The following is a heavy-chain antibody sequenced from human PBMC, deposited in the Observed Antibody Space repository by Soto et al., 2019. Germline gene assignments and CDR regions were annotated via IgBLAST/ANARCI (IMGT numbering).Heavy chain of an antibody. CDR3: ARDRAAGITGNLGWLDP. Sequence: PSETLSLTCTVSGGSISSGGYYWSWIRQHPGKGLEWIGYIYYSGSTYYNPSLKSRVTISVDTSKNQFSLKLSSVTAADTAVYYCARDRAAGITGNLGWLDPWGQGTLDTVSS. V-gene: IGHV4-31*03. J-gene: IGHJ5*02. CDR1: GGSISSGGYY. D-gene: IGHD1-20*01. CDR2: IYYSGST.